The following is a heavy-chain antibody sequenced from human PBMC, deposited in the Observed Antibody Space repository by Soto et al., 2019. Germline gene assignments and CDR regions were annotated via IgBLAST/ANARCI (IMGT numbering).Heavy chain of an antibody. CDR3: ARINSSSWYGYYYYYGMDV. CDR2: IIPIFGTA. Sequence: QVQLVQSGAEVKKPGSSVKVSCKASGGTFSSYAISWVRQAPGQGLEWMGGIIPIFGTANYAQKFQGRVTITADESTSTAYMELSILRSEDTAVYYCARINSSSWYGYYYYYGMDVWGQGTTVTVSS. V-gene: IGHV1-69*01. CDR1: GGTFSSYA. D-gene: IGHD6-13*01. J-gene: IGHJ6*02.